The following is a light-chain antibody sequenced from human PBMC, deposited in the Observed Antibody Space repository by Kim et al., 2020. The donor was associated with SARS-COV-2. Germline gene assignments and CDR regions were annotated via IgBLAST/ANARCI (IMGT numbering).Light chain of an antibody. CDR1: QKISSY. CDR2: ASS. J-gene: IGKJ2*01. CDR3: QQSFKTPYT. V-gene: IGKV1-39*01. Sequence: DIQMTQSPSSLSAFVGDTVTITCRASQKISSYLNWFQQKPGKAPNLLIYASSTLQSGVPSRFSGSGSGTDFTLTISSLQPGDVATYYCQQSFKTPYTFGQGTKLEIK.